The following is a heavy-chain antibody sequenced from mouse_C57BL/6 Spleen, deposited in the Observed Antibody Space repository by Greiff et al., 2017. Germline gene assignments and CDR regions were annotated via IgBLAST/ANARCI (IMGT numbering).Heavy chain of an antibody. Sequence: QVQLQQPGAELVMPGASVKLSCKASGYTFTSYWMHWVKQRPGQGLEWIGEIDPSDSYTNYNQKFKGKSTLTVDKSSSTAYMQLSSLTYEDSAVYYCARSDYYGTLDYFDYWGQGTTLTVSS. CDR2: IDPSDSYT. CDR3: ARSDYYGTLDYFDY. V-gene: IGHV1-69*01. CDR1: GYTFTSYW. D-gene: IGHD1-1*01. J-gene: IGHJ2*01.